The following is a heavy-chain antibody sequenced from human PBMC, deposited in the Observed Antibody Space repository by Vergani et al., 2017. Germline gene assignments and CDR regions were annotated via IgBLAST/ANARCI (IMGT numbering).Heavy chain of an antibody. CDR3: ARRIYSGSYYFDY. D-gene: IGHD1-26*01. CDR1: GYNFTNYW. V-gene: IGHV5-51*01. CDR2: VYPGDSEI. Sequence: EVPLVQSGAAVKTPGESLKISCTGSGYNFTNYWIGWVRQMPGRGLEWMGIVYPGDSEIRYSPSFQGQVTISADKSISTAYLQWTSLKASDTAMYYCARRIYSGSYYFDYWGQGALVTVSA. J-gene: IGHJ4*02.